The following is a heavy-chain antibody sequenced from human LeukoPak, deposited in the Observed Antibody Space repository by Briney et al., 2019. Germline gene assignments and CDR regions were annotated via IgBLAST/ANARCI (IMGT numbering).Heavy chain of an antibody. CDR3: ARGIPFDY. CDR1: GFIVSSNY. J-gene: IGHJ4*02. CDR2: VYSGGST. Sequence: PGGSLRLSCAAFGFIVSSNYMNWVRQAPGKGLEWVSVVYSGGSTYYADSVKGRFTASRDNSKNTLYLQMNSLRAEDTAVYYCARGIPFDYWGQGTLVTVSS. V-gene: IGHV3-53*01.